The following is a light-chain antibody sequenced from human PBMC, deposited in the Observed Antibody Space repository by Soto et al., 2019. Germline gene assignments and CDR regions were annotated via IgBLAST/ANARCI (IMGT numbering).Light chain of an antibody. Sequence: QSVLTQPPSASGSPGQSVTISCTGTSSDAGGYDYVSWYQQHPGKAPKLMIYDVTKRPSGVPDRFSGSKFGNTASLTVSGVQADDEADYFCSSYAGSSTAVFGGGTKLTVL. CDR3: SSYAGSSTAV. CDR1: SSDAGGYDY. CDR2: DVT. J-gene: IGLJ2*01. V-gene: IGLV2-8*01.